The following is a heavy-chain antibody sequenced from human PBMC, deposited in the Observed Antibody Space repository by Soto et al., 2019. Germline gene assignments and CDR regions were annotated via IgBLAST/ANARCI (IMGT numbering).Heavy chain of an antibody. D-gene: IGHD3-10*01. V-gene: IGHV3-53*01. CDR3: ARGGIGMVRTFDH. Sequence: GGSLRLSCAASGFTVSSTYMSWVRQAPGKGLEWVSIIFSSGESFYADSVKGRFTISRDSSDNTVYLQMNSLKAEDTAVYYCARGGIGMVRTFDHWGQGTLVT. CDR1: GFTVSSTY. J-gene: IGHJ4*02. CDR2: IFSSGES.